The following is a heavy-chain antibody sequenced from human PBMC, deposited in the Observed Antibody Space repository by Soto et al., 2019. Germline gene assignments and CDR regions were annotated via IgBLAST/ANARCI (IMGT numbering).Heavy chain of an antibody. CDR1: GGSISSYY. CDR2: IYYSGST. D-gene: IGHD3-10*01. Sequence: SETLSLTCTVSGGSISSYYWSWIRQPPGKGLEWIGYIYYSGSTNYNPSLKSRVTISVDTSKNQFSLKLSSVTAADTAVYYCARHNYGSGSTYFDYWGQGTLVTSPQ. J-gene: IGHJ4*02. CDR3: ARHNYGSGSTYFDY. V-gene: IGHV4-59*08.